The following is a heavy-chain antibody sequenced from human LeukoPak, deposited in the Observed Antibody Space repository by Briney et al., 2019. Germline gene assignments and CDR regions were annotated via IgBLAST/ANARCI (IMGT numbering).Heavy chain of an antibody. D-gene: IGHD4-17*01. J-gene: IGHJ3*02. CDR2: IYYSGST. CDR1: GGSISSYY. V-gene: IGHV4-39*07. CDR3: ARETTVRTLDI. Sequence: SETLSLTCTVSGGSISSYYWSWIRQPPGKGLEWIGSIYYSGSTYYNPSLKSRVTISVDTSKNQFSLKLSSVTAADTAVYYCARETTVRTLDIWGQGTMVTVSS.